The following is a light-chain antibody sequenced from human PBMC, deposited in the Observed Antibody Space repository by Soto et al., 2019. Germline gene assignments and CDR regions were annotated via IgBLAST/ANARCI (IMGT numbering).Light chain of an antibody. CDR1: QSVSSY. V-gene: IGKV3-11*01. CDR2: DAS. Sequence: EIVLTQSPATLSLSPGERATLSCRASQSVSSYLAWYQQKPGQAPRLLIYDASNRATGIPARFSGSGSGTDFTLTVSSLEPEDFAVYYCHQRSDCPLTFGQGTKVAIK. CDR3: HQRSDCPLT. J-gene: IGKJ1*01.